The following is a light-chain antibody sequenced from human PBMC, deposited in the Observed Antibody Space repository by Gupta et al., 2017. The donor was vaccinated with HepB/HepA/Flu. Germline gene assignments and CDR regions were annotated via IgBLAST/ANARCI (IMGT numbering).Light chain of an antibody. J-gene: IGKJ2*02. V-gene: IGKV2-28*01. CDR3: TQAQQTPRT. Sequence: DIVMTQSPLSLPVTPGESASISCRSSQSLVKSNGYNYLDWYLQKPGQSPQLLIYLGSNRASGVPDRFSGSGSGADCTLKNSRVEADEGGDEYCTQAQQTPRTIGQGTKVEIK. CDR1: QSLVKSNGYNY. CDR2: LGS.